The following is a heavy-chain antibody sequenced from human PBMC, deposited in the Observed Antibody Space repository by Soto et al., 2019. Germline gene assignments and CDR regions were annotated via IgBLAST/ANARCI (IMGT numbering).Heavy chain of an antibody. CDR3: ARGTIVARQHLDY. CDR1: GFTFSSYA. Sequence: QVQLVESGGGVVQPGKSLRLSCAASGFTFSSYAMHWARQAPGKGLEWVTVISIRGGDDYYAESVRGRVTISRDDSKNTLYLQMDSLRGEDTAVYYCARGTIVARQHLDYCGQGTLVTVSS. V-gene: IGHV3-30*03. J-gene: IGHJ4*02. D-gene: IGHD6-6*01. CDR2: ISIRGGDD.